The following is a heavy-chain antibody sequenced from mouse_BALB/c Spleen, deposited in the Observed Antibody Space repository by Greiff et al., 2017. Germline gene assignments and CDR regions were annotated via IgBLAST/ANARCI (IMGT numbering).Heavy chain of an antibody. J-gene: IGHJ4*01. CDR2: ISSGGSYT. D-gene: IGHD1-1*01. Sequence: EVKLMESGGGLVKPGGSLKLSCAASGFTFSSYAMSWVRQSPEKRLEWVAEISSGGSYTYYPDTVTGRFTISRDNAKNTLYLEMSSLRSEDTAMYYCARVATVEGDAMDYWGQGTSVTVSS. V-gene: IGHV5-9-4*01. CDR1: GFTFSSYA. CDR3: ARVATVEGDAMDY.